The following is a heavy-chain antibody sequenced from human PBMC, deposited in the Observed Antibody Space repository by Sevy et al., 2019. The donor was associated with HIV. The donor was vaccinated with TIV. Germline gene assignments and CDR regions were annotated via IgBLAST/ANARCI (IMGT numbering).Heavy chain of an antibody. D-gene: IGHD2-15*01. J-gene: IGHJ6*02. V-gene: IGHV3-30*02. CDR3: ARDGNVVMGGDFHYYGMDV. CDR2: MRFDGGRK. CDR1: GFNLGDSG. Sequence: GGSLRLSCAASGFNLGDSGMHWVRQAPGKGLEWVAFMRFDGGRKSYPDSVNGRFSISGDNSKSTLYLQMDSLRPEDSALYYCARDGNVVMGGDFHYYGMDVWGQGTTVTVSS.